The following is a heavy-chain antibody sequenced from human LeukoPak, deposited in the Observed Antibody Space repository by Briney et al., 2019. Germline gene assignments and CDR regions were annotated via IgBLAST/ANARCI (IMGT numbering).Heavy chain of an antibody. V-gene: IGHV4-30-4*01. J-gene: IGHJ5*02. CDR2: MYYSGST. Sequence: PSETLSLSCTVSGGSISSGDYYWSWIRQPPGKGLEWIAYMYYSGSTYYNPSLKSRVTMSADTSKNQLTLKLSSVTAADTAVYYCARPYYYDSRIDPWGQGILVTVSS. D-gene: IGHD3-22*01. CDR3: ARPYYYDSRIDP. CDR1: GGSISSGDYY.